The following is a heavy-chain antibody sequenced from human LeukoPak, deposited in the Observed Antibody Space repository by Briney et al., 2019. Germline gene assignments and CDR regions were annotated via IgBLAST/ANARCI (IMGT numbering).Heavy chain of an antibody. D-gene: IGHD6-13*01. Sequence: SETLSLTCAVYGGSFSGYHWSWIRQPPGKGLEWIGEINHSGSTNYNPSLKSRVTISVDTSKNQFSLKLSSVTAADTAVYYCARDSWSLHASFDYWGQGTLVTVSS. CDR2: INHSGST. CDR1: GGSFSGYH. J-gene: IGHJ4*02. V-gene: IGHV4-34*01. CDR3: ARDSWSLHASFDY.